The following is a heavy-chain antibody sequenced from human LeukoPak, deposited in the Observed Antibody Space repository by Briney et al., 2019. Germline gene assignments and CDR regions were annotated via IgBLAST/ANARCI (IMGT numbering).Heavy chain of an antibody. V-gene: IGHV4-34*01. Sequence: SETLSLTCAVYGGSFSGYYWSWIRQPPGKGLEWIGEINHSGSTNYNPSLKSRVTISVDTSKNQFSLKLSSVTAADTAVYYCARIVMGYGSRGYYFDYWGQGTLVTVSS. J-gene: IGHJ4*02. CDR1: GGSFSGYY. D-gene: IGHD5-12*01. CDR3: ARIVMGYGSRGYYFDY. CDR2: INHSGST.